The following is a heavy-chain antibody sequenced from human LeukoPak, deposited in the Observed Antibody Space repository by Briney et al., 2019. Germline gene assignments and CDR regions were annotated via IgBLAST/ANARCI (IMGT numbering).Heavy chain of an antibody. CDR1: GGSLSSYY. V-gene: IGHV4-59*01. CDR2: IYYSGST. CDR3: ARDRSWYFDL. J-gene: IGHJ2*01. Sequence: SETLSLTCTVSGGSLSSYYWSWFRQPPGKGLEWIGYIYYSGSTNYNPSLKSRVTISVDTSKNQFSLKLSSVTAADTAVYYCARDRSWYFDLWGRGTVVTVSS.